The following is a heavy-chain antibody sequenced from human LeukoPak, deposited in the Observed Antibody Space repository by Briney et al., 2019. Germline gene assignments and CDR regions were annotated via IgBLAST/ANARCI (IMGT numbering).Heavy chain of an antibody. V-gene: IGHV1-2*06. D-gene: IGHD3-10*01. Sequence: ASVKVSCKASGYTFTGYYMHWVRQAPGQGLEWMGRINPNSGGTNYAQKLQGRVTMTRDTSISTAYMELSRLRSDDTAVYYCATDGHYYGSGSYYDVDYWGQGTLVTVSS. J-gene: IGHJ4*02. CDR1: GYTFTGYY. CDR2: INPNSGGT. CDR3: ATDGHYYGSGSYYDVDY.